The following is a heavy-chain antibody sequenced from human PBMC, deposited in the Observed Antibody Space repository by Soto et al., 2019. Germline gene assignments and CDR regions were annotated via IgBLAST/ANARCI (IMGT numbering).Heavy chain of an antibody. CDR2: ISGSGGST. D-gene: IGHD5-18*01. CDR3: AKHLDTAMVKPFDY. V-gene: IGHV3-23*01. CDR1: GLTFSSYA. J-gene: IGHJ4*02. Sequence: PGGSLRLSSAASGLTFSSYAMSWVRQAPGKGLEWVSAISGSGGSTYYADAVKGRFTISRDNSKNPLYLQMNSLRAEDTAVYYCAKHLDTAMVKPFDYWGQGTLVPVSS.